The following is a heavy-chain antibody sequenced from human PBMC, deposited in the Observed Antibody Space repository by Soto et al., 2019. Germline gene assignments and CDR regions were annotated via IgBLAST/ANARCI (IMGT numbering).Heavy chain of an antibody. CDR2: INEDGSDK. CDR3: ARDTFASGGKSRLDD. J-gene: IGHJ4*02. Sequence: EVQLVESGGGLVQPGGSLRLSCVASGFTFSSHWMTWVRQAPGKGLEWVANINEDGSDKYYVGFGKGRFTSSRDNAKNLLYLQLSSLGADDSAVDYRARDTFASGGKSRLDDWGQGTLVTVSS. D-gene: IGHD2-15*01. V-gene: IGHV3-7*01. CDR1: GFTFSSHW.